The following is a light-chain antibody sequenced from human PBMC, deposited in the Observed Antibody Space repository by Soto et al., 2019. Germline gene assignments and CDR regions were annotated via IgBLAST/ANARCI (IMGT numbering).Light chain of an antibody. Sequence: EIVLTQSPATLSLSPGERATLSCRASQSVSSDLAWYQQKPGQAPRLLIYDASRRATGIPARFSGSGSGTDFTLTISSLEPEDSAVYYCQQRSNWPLTFGPGTKVDIK. V-gene: IGKV3-11*01. J-gene: IGKJ3*01. CDR1: QSVSSD. CDR3: QQRSNWPLT. CDR2: DAS.